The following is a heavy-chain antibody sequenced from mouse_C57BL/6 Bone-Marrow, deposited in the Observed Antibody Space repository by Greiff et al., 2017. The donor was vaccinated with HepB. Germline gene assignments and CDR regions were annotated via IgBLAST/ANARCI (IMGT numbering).Heavy chain of an antibody. CDR1: GYTFTSYW. CDR2: IYPGNSDT. V-gene: IGHV1-5*01. J-gene: IGHJ1*03. Sequence: VQLQQSGTVLARPGASVKMSCKTSGYTFTSYWMHWVKQRPGQGLEWIGAIYPGNSDTSYNQKFKGKAKLTAVTSASTAYMELSSLTNEDSAVYYCTSTLYGSSSYWYFDVWGTGTTVTVSS. CDR3: TSTLYGSSSYWYFDV. D-gene: IGHD1-1*01.